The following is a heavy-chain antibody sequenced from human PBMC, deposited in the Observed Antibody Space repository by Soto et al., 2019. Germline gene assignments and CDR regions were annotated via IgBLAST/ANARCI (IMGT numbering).Heavy chain of an antibody. D-gene: IGHD5-12*01. V-gene: IGHV3-21*01. Sequence: GGSMRHSCGAAGFTGRSNYMSWVSTAPGKGLEWVSFITRSNTDIYYADSPKGRFIISRDNAKNSLYLQMNSLRAEDTTVNCSARPPPPGAATIARGSSAPWGQRTLVTVSS. J-gene: IGHJ5*02. CDR3: ARPPPPGAATIARGSSAP. CDR1: GFTGRSNY. CDR2: ITRSNTDI.